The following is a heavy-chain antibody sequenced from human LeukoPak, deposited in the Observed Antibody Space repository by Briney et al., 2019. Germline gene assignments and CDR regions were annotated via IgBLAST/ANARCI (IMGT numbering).Heavy chain of an antibody. D-gene: IGHD5-12*01. V-gene: IGHV1-2*06. J-gene: IGHJ4*02. CDR3: ARFSGYSGYDFDS. CDR1: GYTFTVYY. Sequence: GASVKVSCKTSGYTFTVYYIHWVRQAPGHGLEWMGRINPNSGGTNYAHKFQGRVTMTRDTSISTAYMELGRLRSDDTAVYYCARFSGYSGYDFDSWGQGTLVTVSS. CDR2: INPNSGGT.